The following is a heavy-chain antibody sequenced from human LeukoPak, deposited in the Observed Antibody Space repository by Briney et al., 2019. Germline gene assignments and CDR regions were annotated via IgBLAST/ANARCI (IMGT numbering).Heavy chain of an antibody. D-gene: IGHD2-2*01. Sequence: PSETLSLTCAVSGYSIRSGYYWGWLRQPPGKGLEWIGNIYHSGSTYYNPSLKSRVTISLDTSKNQFSLKLSSVTAADTAMYYCARRDQRNWFDPWGQGTLVTVSS. CDR1: GYSIRSGYY. J-gene: IGHJ5*02. CDR2: IYHSGST. CDR3: ARRDQRNWFDP. V-gene: IGHV4-38-2*01.